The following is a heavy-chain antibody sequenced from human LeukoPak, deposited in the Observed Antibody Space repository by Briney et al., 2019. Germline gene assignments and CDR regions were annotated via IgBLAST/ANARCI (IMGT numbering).Heavy chain of an antibody. Sequence: PGGSLRLSCAASGFTFSDYAMHWVRQAPGKGLEWVAAIGYDGSNKYDADSVKGRLTISRDNSKNMMYLQMNSLRAEDTAVYYCARDRFMVRGVLVGTFDLWGQGTMVTVSS. V-gene: IGHV3-33*01. CDR3: ARDRFMVRGVLVGTFDL. D-gene: IGHD3-10*01. CDR2: IGYDGSNK. CDR1: GFTFSDYA. J-gene: IGHJ3*01.